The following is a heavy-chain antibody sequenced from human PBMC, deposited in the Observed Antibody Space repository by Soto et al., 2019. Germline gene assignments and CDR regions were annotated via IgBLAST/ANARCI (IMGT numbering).Heavy chain of an antibody. CDR1: GYTFTYRY. Sequence: SVKVSCKASGYTFTYRYLHWVRQAPGQALERMGWITPFNGNTNYAQKFQDRVTITRDRSMSTAYMELSSLRSEDTAMYYCARSPYDSSGYYVWYFDLWGRGTLVTVSS. D-gene: IGHD3-22*01. J-gene: IGHJ2*01. CDR2: ITPFNGNT. CDR3: ARSPYDSSGYYVWYFDL. V-gene: IGHV1-45*02.